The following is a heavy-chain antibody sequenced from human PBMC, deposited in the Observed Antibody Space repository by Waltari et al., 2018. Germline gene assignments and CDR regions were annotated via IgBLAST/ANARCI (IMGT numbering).Heavy chain of an antibody. J-gene: IGHJ4*02. V-gene: IGHV1-2*06. CDR2: INPKSCDA. Sequence: QVKLVQSGAEVKKPGASVRVSCKASGYTFTKYYIHWVRQAPGQGLEWMGRINPKSCDAKYTQPFQGRVIMTRDTSINTAYLEVTGLTSDDTAIFYCATANILGIGTFDYWGQGTLVSVSS. CDR1: GYTFTKYY. D-gene: IGHD1-1*01. CDR3: ATANILGIGTFDY.